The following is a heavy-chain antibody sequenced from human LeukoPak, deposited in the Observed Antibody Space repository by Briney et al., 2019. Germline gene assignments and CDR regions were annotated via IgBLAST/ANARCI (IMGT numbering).Heavy chain of an antibody. CDR1: GGTFSSYA. D-gene: IGHD5-18*01. CDR3: ARGTAMVTTSRLDY. V-gene: IGHV1-69*13. J-gene: IGHJ4*02. CDR2: IIPIFGTA. Sequence: ASVKVSCKASGGTFSSYAISWVRQAPGQGLEWMGGIIPIFGTANYAQKFQGRVTITADESTSTAYMELSSLRSEDTAVYYCARGTAMVTTSRLDYWGQGTLVTVSS.